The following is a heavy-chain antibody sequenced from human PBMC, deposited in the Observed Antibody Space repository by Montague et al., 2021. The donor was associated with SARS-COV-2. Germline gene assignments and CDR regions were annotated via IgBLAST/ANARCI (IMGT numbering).Heavy chain of an antibody. V-gene: IGHV4-59*01. CDR2: IYYSGST. CDR3: AREVRYYYDSSGPGAFDI. D-gene: IGHD3-22*01. Sequence: ETLSLTCTVSGGSISSYYWSWIRQLPGKGLEWIGYIYYSGSTNYNPSLKSRVTISVDTSKNQFSLKLSSVTAADTAVYYCAREVRYYYDSSGPGAFDIWGQGTMVTVSS. CDR1: GGSISSYY. J-gene: IGHJ3*02.